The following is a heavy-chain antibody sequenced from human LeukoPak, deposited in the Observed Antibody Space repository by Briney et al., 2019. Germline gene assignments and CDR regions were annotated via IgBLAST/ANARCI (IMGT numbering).Heavy chain of an antibody. CDR2: IYYSGST. J-gene: IGHJ2*01. V-gene: IGHV4-59*01. CDR1: GGAISNYY. Sequence: SETLSLTCTVSGGAISNYYWSWMRQPPGKGLEWIGYIYYSGSTNYNPSLRSRVTISVDTPKNQFSLKLSSVTAAGTAVYYCVRSVGYYGSGSADWYFDLWGRGTLVTVSS. CDR3: VRSVGYYGSGSADWYFDL. D-gene: IGHD3-10*01.